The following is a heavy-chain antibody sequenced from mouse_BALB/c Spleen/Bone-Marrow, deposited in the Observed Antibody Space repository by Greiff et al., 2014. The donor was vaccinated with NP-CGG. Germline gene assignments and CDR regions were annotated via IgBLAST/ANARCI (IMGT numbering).Heavy chain of an antibody. CDR2: ISSDGSNT. CDR3: ARHQRYYAMDY. Sequence: DVKLVESGGDLVKPGGSLKLSCAASGFTFSSYGMSWGRQTPDKRLEWVATISSDGSNTYYPDSVKGRFTISTDNAKNTLYLQMSSLKSEDTAMYYCARHQRYYAMDYWGQGTSVTVSS. CDR1: GFTFSSYG. J-gene: IGHJ4*01. V-gene: IGHV5-6*02.